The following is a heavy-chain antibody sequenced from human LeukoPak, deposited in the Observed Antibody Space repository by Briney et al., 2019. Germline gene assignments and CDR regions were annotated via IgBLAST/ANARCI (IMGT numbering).Heavy chain of an antibody. CDR2: ISGNGGST. CDR1: GFTFSNYA. D-gene: IGHD4-23*01. V-gene: IGHV3-23*01. Sequence: GGSLRLSCAASGFTFSNYAMSWVRQAPGKWREWVSAISGNGGSTYYADSVKGRFTISRDNSKNTLYLQMNSLRAEDTAVYYCAKISPYGGNSAWGQGTLVTVSS. J-gene: IGHJ4*02. CDR3: AKISPYGGNSA.